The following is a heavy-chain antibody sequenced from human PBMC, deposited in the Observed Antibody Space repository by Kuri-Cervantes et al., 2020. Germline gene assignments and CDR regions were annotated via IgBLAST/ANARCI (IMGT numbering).Heavy chain of an antibody. V-gene: IGHV1-18*01. Sequence: ASVKVSCKTSGYIFPNYGISWVRQAPGQGLEWMGWISAYNGNTNYAQKLQGRVTMTTDTSTSTAYMELRSLRSDDTAVYYCARAPYYYDSGYYYMDVWGKGTTVTVSS. CDR2: ISAYNGNT. D-gene: IGHD3-22*01. CDR3: ARAPYYYDSGYYYMDV. J-gene: IGHJ6*03. CDR1: GYIFPNYG.